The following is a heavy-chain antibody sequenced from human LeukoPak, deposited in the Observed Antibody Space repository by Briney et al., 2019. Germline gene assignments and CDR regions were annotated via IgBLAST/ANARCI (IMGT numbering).Heavy chain of an antibody. CDR2: IYYSGST. D-gene: IGHD3-10*01. V-gene: IGHV4-30-4*08. CDR1: GGSISSGDYY. CDR3: ARGGTMVRGLQGVDI. Sequence: SQTLSLTRTVSGGSISSGDYYWSWIRQPPGKGLEWIGYIYYSGSTYYNPSLKSRVTISVDTSKNQFSLKLSSVTAADTAVYYCARGGTMVRGLQGVDIWGQGTMVTVSS. J-gene: IGHJ3*02.